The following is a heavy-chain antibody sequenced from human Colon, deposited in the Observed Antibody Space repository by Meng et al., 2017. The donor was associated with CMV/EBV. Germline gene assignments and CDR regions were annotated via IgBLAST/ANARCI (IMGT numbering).Heavy chain of an antibody. J-gene: IGHJ1*01. CDR3: ATVSSGYYLYFQH. Sequence: QWQMVQSGAEVKKPGASVKASCKASGYTFTGYYMHWVRQAPGQGLEWMGWINPNSGGTNYAQKFQGRVTMTRDTSISTAYMELSRLRSDDTAVYYCATVSSGYYLYFQHWGQGTLVTVSS. V-gene: IGHV1-2*02. CDR2: INPNSGGT. CDR1: GYTFTGYY. D-gene: IGHD3-22*01.